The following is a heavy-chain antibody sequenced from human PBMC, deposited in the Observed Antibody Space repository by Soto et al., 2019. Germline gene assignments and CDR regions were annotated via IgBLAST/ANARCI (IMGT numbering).Heavy chain of an antibody. CDR2: IIPIFGTA. Sequence: SVKVSCKASGYTFTSYGISWVRQAPGQGLEWMGGIIPIFGTANYAQKFQGRVTITADESTSTAYMELSSLRSEDTAVYYCASDTKRDYDSTNGFAYGMDVWGQGTTVTVSS. J-gene: IGHJ6*02. D-gene: IGHD3-3*01. CDR3: ASDTKRDYDSTNGFAYGMDV. V-gene: IGHV1-69*13. CDR1: GYTFTSYG.